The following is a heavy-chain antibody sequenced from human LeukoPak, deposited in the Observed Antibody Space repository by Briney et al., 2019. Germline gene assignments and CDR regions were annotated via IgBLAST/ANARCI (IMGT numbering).Heavy chain of an antibody. J-gene: IGHJ4*02. Sequence: GGSLRLSCAASGFTFSSYGMHWVRQAPGKGLEWVAVIWYDGSNKYYADSVKGRFTISRDNSKNTLYLQMNSLRAEDTAVYYCARDLTDYGGYDDAFDYWGQGTLVTVSS. CDR1: GFTFSSYG. V-gene: IGHV3-33*01. CDR3: ARDLTDYGGYDDAFDY. D-gene: IGHD4-17*01. CDR2: IWYDGSNK.